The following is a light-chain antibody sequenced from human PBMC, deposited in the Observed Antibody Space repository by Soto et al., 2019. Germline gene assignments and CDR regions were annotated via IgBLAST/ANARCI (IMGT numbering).Light chain of an antibody. CDR2: DVS. Sequence: QSMLTQPASVSGSPGQSITISCTGTSSDFGGYNYVSWYQQHPGKAPKLMIYDVSNRPSGVSNRFSGSKSGNTASLTISGLQAEDEADYYCSSYTSSSTLGVFGTGTKVTVL. CDR1: SSDFGGYNY. V-gene: IGLV2-14*01. J-gene: IGLJ1*01. CDR3: SSYTSSSTLGV.